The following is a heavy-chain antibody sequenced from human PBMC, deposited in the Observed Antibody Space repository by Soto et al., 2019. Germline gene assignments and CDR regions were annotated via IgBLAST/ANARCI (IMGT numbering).Heavy chain of an antibody. V-gene: IGHV2-5*01. J-gene: IGHJ4*02. D-gene: IGHD6-13*01. Sequence: QITLEESGPTLVRPTQTVTLTCTVSGFSLSTDAAGVAWIRQPPGKALERLALIYWNDEARYKSSLNNRLTITKDTSKNQVVLTMTDMAPLDTATYFCAHRIAAPGRTLDYWGQGILVTVSS. CDR3: AHRIAAPGRTLDY. CDR1: GFSLSTDAAG. CDR2: IYWNDEA.